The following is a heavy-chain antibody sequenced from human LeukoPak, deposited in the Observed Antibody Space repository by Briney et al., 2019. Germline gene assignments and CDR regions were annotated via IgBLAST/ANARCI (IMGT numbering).Heavy chain of an antibody. J-gene: IGHJ3*02. CDR2: IYYSGST. V-gene: IGHV4-59*01. Sequence: PSETLSLTCTVSGGSISSYYWSWIRQPPGKGLEWIGYIYYSGSTNYNPSLKSRVTISVDTSKNQFSLKLSSVTAADTAVYYCARDFGAIQLWSQGPDAFDIWGQGTMVTVSS. CDR3: ARDFGAIQLWSQGPDAFDI. D-gene: IGHD5-18*01. CDR1: GGSISSYY.